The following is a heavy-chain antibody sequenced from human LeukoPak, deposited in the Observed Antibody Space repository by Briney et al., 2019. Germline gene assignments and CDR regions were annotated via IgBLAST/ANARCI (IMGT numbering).Heavy chain of an antibody. D-gene: IGHD3-10*01. Sequence: GGSLRLSCAASGFTFSGYSMNGVRQAPGKGLEWVSYISSSSSTIYYADSVKGRFTISRDNARNSLYLQMNSLRVEDTAVYYCARETGSRGRFDPWGQGTLVTVSS. CDR3: ARETGSRGRFDP. J-gene: IGHJ5*02. V-gene: IGHV3-48*04. CDR2: ISSSSSTI. CDR1: GFTFSGYS.